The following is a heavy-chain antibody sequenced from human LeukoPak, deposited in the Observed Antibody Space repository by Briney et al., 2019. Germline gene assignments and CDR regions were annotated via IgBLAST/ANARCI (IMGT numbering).Heavy chain of an antibody. CDR1: GGTFSSYA. CDR2: IIPIFGTA. V-gene: IGHV1-69*06. D-gene: IGHD2-2*02. Sequence: ASVKVSCKASGGTFSSYAISWVRQAPGQGLEWMGGIIPIFGTANYAQKFRGRVTITADKSTRTAYMELSSLRSEDTAVYYCATKAVPRPRLYDAFDFWGQGTVVTVSS. CDR3: ATKAVPRPRLYDAFDF. J-gene: IGHJ3*01.